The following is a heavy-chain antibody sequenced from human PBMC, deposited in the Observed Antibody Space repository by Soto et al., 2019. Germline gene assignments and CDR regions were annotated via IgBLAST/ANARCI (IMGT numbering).Heavy chain of an antibody. V-gene: IGHV1-18*01. Sequence: QVQLVQSGAEVKKPGASVKVSCKASGYTFTNYGISWVRQAPGQGLEWMGWISAYNGNTDYVQKLQGRVTMTTDTSTSTAYMELRRLSSDDTAVYYCARPITSPDHLDIWGQGTMVTVSS. J-gene: IGHJ3*02. D-gene: IGHD1-20*01. CDR3: ARPITSPDHLDI. CDR1: GYTFTNYG. CDR2: ISAYNGNT.